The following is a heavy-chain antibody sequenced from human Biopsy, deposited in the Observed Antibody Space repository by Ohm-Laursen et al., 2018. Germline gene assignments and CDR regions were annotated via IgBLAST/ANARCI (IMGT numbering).Heavy chain of an antibody. CDR1: GYTFTGQY. Sequence: ASVKVSCKASGYTFTGQYLHWVRQVPGQGLEWMGWINPHSGTTKFAQDFQGRVTMTRDTSITTAYMELSSLRSEDTAVYYCARDWNSGWRLPGMVNYYYNGMDVWGQGTTVTVSS. V-gene: IGHV1-2*02. CDR2: INPHSGTT. CDR3: ARDWNSGWRLPGMVNYYYNGMDV. D-gene: IGHD5-18*01. J-gene: IGHJ6*02.